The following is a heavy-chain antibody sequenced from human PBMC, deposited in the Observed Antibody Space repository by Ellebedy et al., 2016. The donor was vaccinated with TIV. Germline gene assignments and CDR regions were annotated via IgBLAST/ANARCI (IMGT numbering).Heavy chain of an antibody. CDR1: GGSISSYY. D-gene: IGHD6-19*01. V-gene: IGHV4-59*01. CDR3: ARGEHPESSGNYYFDY. J-gene: IGHJ4*02. Sequence: GSLRLXXTVSGGSISSYYWSWIRQPPGKGLEWIGYIYYSGSTNYNPSLKGRVTISVDTSKNQFSLKLSSVTAADTAVYYCARGEHPESSGNYYFDYWGQGTLVTVSS. CDR2: IYYSGST.